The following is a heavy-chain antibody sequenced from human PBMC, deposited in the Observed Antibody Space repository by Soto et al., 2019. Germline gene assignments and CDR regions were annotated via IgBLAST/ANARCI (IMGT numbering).Heavy chain of an antibody. CDR2: ISYDGSKK. V-gene: IGHV3-30*18. Sequence: QVQLVESGGGVVQPGRSLRLSCAVSGFTFSSYGMHWVRQAPGKGLEWVAVISYDGSKKYYVDSVKGRFTISRDNSKNTQYLQMNSLRAEDTAVYYCAKSSVAILVVTASDYWGQGTLVTVSS. D-gene: IGHD2-21*02. CDR3: AKSSVAILVVTASDY. CDR1: GFTFSSYG. J-gene: IGHJ4*02.